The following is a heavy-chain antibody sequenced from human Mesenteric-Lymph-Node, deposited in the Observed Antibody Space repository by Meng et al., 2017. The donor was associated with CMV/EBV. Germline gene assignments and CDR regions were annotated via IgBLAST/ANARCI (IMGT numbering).Heavy chain of an antibody. D-gene: IGHD6-19*01. J-gene: IGHJ4*02. CDR3: ARQSGAVAGGVAY. CDR1: GGSISSSSYY. Sequence: SGGSISSSSYYWGWLRQPPGKGLEWIGSIYYSGSTSYNPSLKSRVTISVDTSKNQFSLKLSSVTAADTAVYYCARQSGAVAGGVAYWGQGTLVTVSS. V-gene: IGHV4-39*01. CDR2: IYYSGST.